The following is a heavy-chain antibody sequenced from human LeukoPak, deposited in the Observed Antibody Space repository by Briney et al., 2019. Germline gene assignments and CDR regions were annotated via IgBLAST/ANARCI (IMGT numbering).Heavy chain of an antibody. Sequence: SETLSLTCTVSGRSISSYYWSGIRQPPGKGLEWIGYISYTGGTNYNPSLQSRVTISVDTSKNQFSLKLSSVTAADTAVYYCARDQGLNFDYWGQGTLVTVSS. CDR1: GRSISSYY. CDR3: ARDQGLNFDY. CDR2: ISYTGGT. D-gene: IGHD6-19*01. V-gene: IGHV4-59*01. J-gene: IGHJ4*02.